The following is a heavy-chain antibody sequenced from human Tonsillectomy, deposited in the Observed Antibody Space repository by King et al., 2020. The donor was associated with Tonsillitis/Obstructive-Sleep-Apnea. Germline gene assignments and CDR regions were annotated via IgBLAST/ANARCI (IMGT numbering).Heavy chain of an antibody. D-gene: IGHD2-2*01. CDR3: ASTSSHYFDYYMDV. CDR1: GFTFSSYA. J-gene: IGHJ6*03. Sequence: VQLVESGGGLVQPGGSLRLSCAASGFTFSSYAMNWVRQAPGKGLEWVSGISGGGGSTYYADSVKGRFTISRDNSKNTLYQQMNSLRAEDTAVYYCASTSSHYFDYYMDVWGKGTTVTVSS. V-gene: IGHV3-23*04. CDR2: ISGGGGST.